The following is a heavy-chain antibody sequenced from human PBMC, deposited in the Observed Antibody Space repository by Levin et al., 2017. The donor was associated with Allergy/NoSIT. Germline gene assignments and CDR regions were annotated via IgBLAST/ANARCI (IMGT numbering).Heavy chain of an antibody. CDR2: ISGSGTII. D-gene: IGHD2-21*02. V-gene: IGHV3-11*01. J-gene: IGHJ4*02. CDR3: AGVTRCGGDCYFLDF. CDR1: GFTFSDYY. Sequence: LSLTCAASGFTFSDYYMSWIRRAPGRGLEWVSYISGSGTIIYYGDSVKGRFTISRDNAKNSLYLQMNSLSAEDTAVYYCAGVTRCGGDCYFLDFWGQGALVTVSS.